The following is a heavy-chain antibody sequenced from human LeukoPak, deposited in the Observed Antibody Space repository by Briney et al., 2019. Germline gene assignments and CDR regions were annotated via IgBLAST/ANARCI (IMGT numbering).Heavy chain of an antibody. D-gene: IGHD3-22*01. CDR1: GYTFTSYD. Sequence: ASVTVSCKSSGYTFTSYDINWVRQPTGQGLEWMGWMNPNSGNTGYAQKFQGRVTITRNTSISTAYMELSSLRSEDTAVYYCARGFSTYYYDSSGYMSRDYWGQGTLVTVSS. V-gene: IGHV1-8*03. CDR2: MNPNSGNT. CDR3: ARGFSTYYYDSSGYMSRDY. J-gene: IGHJ4*02.